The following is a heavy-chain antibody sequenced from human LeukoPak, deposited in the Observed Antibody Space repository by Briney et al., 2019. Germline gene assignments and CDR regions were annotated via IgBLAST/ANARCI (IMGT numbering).Heavy chain of an antibody. V-gene: IGHV1-2*02. J-gene: IGHJ6*02. CDR2: INPNSGGT. Sequence: ASVKVSCKASGYTFTGYYMHWVRQAPGQGLEWMGWINPNSGGTNYAQKFQGRVTMTRGTSISTAYMELSRLRSDDTAVYYCARDLQMRTADYYYGMDVWGQGTTVTVSS. CDR1: GYTFTGYY. CDR3: ARDLQMRTADYYYGMDV.